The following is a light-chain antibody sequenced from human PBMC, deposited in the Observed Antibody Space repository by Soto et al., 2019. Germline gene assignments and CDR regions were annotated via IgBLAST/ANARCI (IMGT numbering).Light chain of an antibody. J-gene: IGKJ1*01. CDR3: QQRSNWPPT. V-gene: IGKV3-11*01. Sequence: IVMTQSPATLSVSPGERATLSCRASQSVYNNLAWYQQKPGQAPRLLIYGASNRATGIPDRFSGSGSGTDFTLTISSLENEDFAVYYCQQRSNWPPTFGQGTKVDIK. CDR2: GAS. CDR1: QSVYNN.